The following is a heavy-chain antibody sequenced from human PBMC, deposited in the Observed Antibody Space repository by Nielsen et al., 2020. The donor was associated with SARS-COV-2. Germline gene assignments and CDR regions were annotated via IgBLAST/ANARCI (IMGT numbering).Heavy chain of an antibody. CDR2: ISATGNFI. J-gene: IGHJ5*02. V-gene: IGHV3-21*01. CDR3: ARGSNYGYNWFDP. CDR1: GFTLTSYS. D-gene: IGHD3-10*01. Sequence: GGSLRLSCAVSGFTLTSYSMNWVRQAPGKGLEWVSSISATGNFIFYADSVRGRLTISRDSAKTSLYLQMNSLRAEDTAVYYCARGSNYGYNWFDPWGQGTLVTVSS.